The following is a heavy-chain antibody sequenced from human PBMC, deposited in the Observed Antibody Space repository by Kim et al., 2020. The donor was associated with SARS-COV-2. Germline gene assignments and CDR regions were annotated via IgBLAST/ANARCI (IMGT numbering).Heavy chain of an antibody. V-gene: IGHV3-33*01. J-gene: IGHJ6*02. CDR3: ARTKSPYDILTGYSPHNYYYYGMDV. CDR2: IWYDGSNK. D-gene: IGHD3-9*01. CDR1: GFTFSSYG. Sequence: GGSLRLSCAASGFTFSSYGMHWIRQAPGKGLEWVAVIWYDGSNKYYANSVKGRFTISRDNSKNTLYLQMNSLRAEDTAVYYCARTKSPYDILTGYSPHNYYYYGMDVWGQGTTVTVSS.